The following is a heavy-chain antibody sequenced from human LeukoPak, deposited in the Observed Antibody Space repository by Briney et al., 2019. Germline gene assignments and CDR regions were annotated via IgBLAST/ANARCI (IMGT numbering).Heavy chain of an antibody. V-gene: IGHV3-23*01. J-gene: IGHJ4*02. CDR2: ISGSGGST. D-gene: IGHD1-26*01. Sequence: GGSLRLSCAASGFTFSSYAMSWVRQAPGKGLEWVSAISGSGGSTYYADSAKGRFTISRDNSKNTLYLQMNSLRAEDTAVYYCAKDQYIGSYYYFDYWGQGTLVTVSS. CDR1: GFTFSSYA. CDR3: AKDQYIGSYYYFDY.